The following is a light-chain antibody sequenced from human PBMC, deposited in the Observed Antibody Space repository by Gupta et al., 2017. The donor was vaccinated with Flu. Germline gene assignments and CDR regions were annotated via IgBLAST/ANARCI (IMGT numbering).Light chain of an antibody. J-gene: IGLJ3*02. CDR1: SSNIGSNY. CDR2: RNN. Sequence: QSVLTQPPSASGTPGHRVTISCSGSSSNIGSNYVYWYQQLPGTAPNLLIYRNNQRPSGVPDRFSGSKSGTSDSPAISGLRSEDEADYYCAAWDDSLSGRGVFGGGTKLTVI. V-gene: IGLV1-47*01. CDR3: AAWDDSLSGRGV.